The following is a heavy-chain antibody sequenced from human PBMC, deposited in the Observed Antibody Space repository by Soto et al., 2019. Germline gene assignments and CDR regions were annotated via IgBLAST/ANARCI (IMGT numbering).Heavy chain of an antibody. J-gene: IGHJ3*02. V-gene: IGHV1-69*06. Sequence: QVQLVQSGAEVKKPGSSVKVSCKASGGTFSSYAISWVLQAPGQGLEWMGGIIPIFGTANYAQKFQGRVTITADKSTSTAYMELSSLRSEDTAVYYCARDWGSHDSRAFDIWGQGTMVTVSS. D-gene: IGHD3-16*01. CDR1: GGTFSSYA. CDR2: IIPIFGTA. CDR3: ARDWGSHDSRAFDI.